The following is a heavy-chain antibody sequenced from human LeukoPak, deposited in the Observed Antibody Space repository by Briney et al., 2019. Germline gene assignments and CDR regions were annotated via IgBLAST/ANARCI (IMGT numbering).Heavy chain of an antibody. V-gene: IGHV3-30-3*01. CDR3: ARDPSITIFGVAPDY. CDR1: GFTFSSYA. CDR2: ISYDGSNK. J-gene: IGHJ4*02. D-gene: IGHD3-3*01. Sequence: GGSLRLSCAASGFTFSSYAMHWVRQAPGKGLEWVAVISYDGSNKYYADSVKGRFTISRDNSKNTLYLQMNSLRAEDTAVYYCARDPSITIFGVAPDYWGQGTLVTVSS.